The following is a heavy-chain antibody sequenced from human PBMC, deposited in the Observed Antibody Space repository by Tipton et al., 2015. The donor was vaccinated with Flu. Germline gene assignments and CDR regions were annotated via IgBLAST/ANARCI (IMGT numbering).Heavy chain of an antibody. CDR3: ARRVGVSQYSSGWYGSFDY. CDR1: GGSISSSSYY. CDR2: IYYSGST. V-gene: IGHV4-39*01. J-gene: IGHJ4*02. Sequence: TLSLTCTVSGGSISSSSYYWGWIRQPPGKGLEWIGSIYYSGSTYYNPSLKSRVTISVDTSKNQFSLKLSSVTAADTAVYYCARRVGVSQYSSGWYGSFDYLGQGTLVTVSS. D-gene: IGHD6-19*01.